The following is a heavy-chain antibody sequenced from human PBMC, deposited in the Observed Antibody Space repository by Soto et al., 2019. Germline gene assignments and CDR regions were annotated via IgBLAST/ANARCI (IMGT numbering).Heavy chain of an antibody. CDR2: IYYSGST. V-gene: IGHV4-59*01. Sequence: QMQLQESGPRLVKPSETLSLTCTVSGDSISSYYWTWIRQPPGKGLEWIGYIYYSGSTNYNPSLKSRVTISVDTSKNQFSLKLTSVTAADTAVYYCARGVATIGPWGQGPLVTVSS. CDR3: ARGVATIGP. J-gene: IGHJ5*02. CDR1: GDSISSYY. D-gene: IGHD5-12*01.